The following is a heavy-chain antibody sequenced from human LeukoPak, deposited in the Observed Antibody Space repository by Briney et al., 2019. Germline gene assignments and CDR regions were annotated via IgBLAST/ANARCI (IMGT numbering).Heavy chain of an antibody. D-gene: IGHD6-19*01. Sequence: PGGSLRLSCAASGFTFDTFPMTWVRQAPGEGLEWVSAISASGETTYYADSVKGRFTISRDNSKDTLYLQMDSLRADDTAVYYCAKDRGSIAVAGIDYWGQGTLVTVSS. J-gene: IGHJ4*02. CDR1: GFTFDTFP. CDR3: AKDRGSIAVAGIDY. V-gene: IGHV3-23*01. CDR2: ISASGETT.